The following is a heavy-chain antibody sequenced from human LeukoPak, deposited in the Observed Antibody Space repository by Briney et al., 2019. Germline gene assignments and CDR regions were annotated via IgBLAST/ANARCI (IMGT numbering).Heavy chain of an antibody. V-gene: IGHV3-74*01. CDR2: ITKDGSDT. CDR1: GFSFSAYW. D-gene: IGHD1-14*01. CDR3: ARGGVKTVDFDY. J-gene: IGHJ4*02. Sequence: GGSLRLSCAASGFSFSAYWMHWVRQFPGKGPVWVSRITKDGSDTVYADSVKGRFTISRDNAKNTLYLQMNSLRVEDTGVYYCARGGVKTVDFDYWGQGTLVTASS.